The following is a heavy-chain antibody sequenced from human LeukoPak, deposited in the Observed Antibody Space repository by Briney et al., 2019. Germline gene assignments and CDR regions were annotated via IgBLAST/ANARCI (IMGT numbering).Heavy chain of an antibody. CDR1: GFTFSSYS. CDR3: ARDPHTYDSSGYYLGTDY. Sequence: PGGSLRLSCAASGFTFSSYSMNWVRQAPGKGLEWVSSISSSSSYIYYADSVKGRFTISRDNDKNSLYLQMNSLRAEDTAVYYCARDPHTYDSSGYYLGTDYWGQGTLVTVSS. V-gene: IGHV3-21*01. CDR2: ISSSSSYI. J-gene: IGHJ4*02. D-gene: IGHD3-22*01.